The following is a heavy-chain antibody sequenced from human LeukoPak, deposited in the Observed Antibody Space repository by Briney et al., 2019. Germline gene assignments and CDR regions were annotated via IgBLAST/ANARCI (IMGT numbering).Heavy chain of an antibody. Sequence: GGSLRLSCAVSGFSFSNYAVAWVRQTPGKGLEWVSSISTSGGTTYDADSVKGRFTVSRDNSKNMLYLQMNSLRAEDMAVYYYAKCVGSVDPFDYWGQGTLVTVSS. D-gene: IGHD6-19*01. J-gene: IGHJ4*02. CDR2: ISTSGGTT. CDR1: GFSFSNYA. V-gene: IGHV3-23*01. CDR3: AKCVGSVDPFDY.